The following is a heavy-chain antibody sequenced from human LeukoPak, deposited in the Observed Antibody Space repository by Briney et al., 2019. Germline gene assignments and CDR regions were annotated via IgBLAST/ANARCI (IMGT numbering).Heavy chain of an antibody. V-gene: IGHV1-2*02. D-gene: IGHD3-16*01. CDR2: IDPTTGAT. CDR3: ARGGGSLGFDNHYMGV. J-gene: IGHJ6*03. Sequence: ASVKVSCKPSGYTFSDYYLHWVRQAPGQGLEWVGYIDPTTGATNYGQTFHDRVAVTRDTSISTAYMELTRLRPDETAVYYCARGGGSLGFDNHYMGVWGSGTTVTV. CDR1: GYTFSDYY.